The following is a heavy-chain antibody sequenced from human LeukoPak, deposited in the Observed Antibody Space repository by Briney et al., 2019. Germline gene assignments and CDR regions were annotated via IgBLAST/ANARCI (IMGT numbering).Heavy chain of an antibody. CDR1: GFTFSNYG. D-gene: IGHD4-23*01. J-gene: IGHJ4*02. CDR3: ARAGYGGPQFDF. Sequence: LRLSCAASGFTFSNYGMHWVRQAPGKGLEWVAAMWYYGINKYYGDSVKGPFTISRDNSKNTMYLQMNSLRAEDTAAYYCARAGYGGPQFDFWGQGTLVTVSP. CDR2: MWYYGINK. V-gene: IGHV3-33*01.